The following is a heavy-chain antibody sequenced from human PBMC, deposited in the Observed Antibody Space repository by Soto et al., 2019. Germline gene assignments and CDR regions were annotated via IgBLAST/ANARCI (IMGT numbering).Heavy chain of an antibody. CDR3: AKSKGGTANGMDV. D-gene: IGHD2-21*02. Sequence: EVQLVESGGGLVQPGRSLRLSCAASGFSFDEYGMHWVRQAPGKGLEWVSGISWNSGTIGYADSVKGRFSISRDNAKQALYLQMNSLRAEDMALYYCAKSKGGTANGMDVWGQGTTVIVSS. CDR1: GFSFDEYG. V-gene: IGHV3-9*03. J-gene: IGHJ6*02. CDR2: ISWNSGTI.